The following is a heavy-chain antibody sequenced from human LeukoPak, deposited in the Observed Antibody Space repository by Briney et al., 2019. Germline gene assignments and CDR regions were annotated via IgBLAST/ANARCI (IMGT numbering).Heavy chain of an antibody. CDR2: IYYSGST. CDR3: ARETRELLSAFDI. J-gene: IGHJ3*02. Sequence: SETLSLTCTVSGGSISSYYWSWIRQPPGKGLEWIGYIYYSGSTNYNPSLKSRVTISVDTSKNQFSLKLSSVTAADTAVYYCARETRELLSAFDIWGQGTMVTVSS. CDR1: GGSISSYY. V-gene: IGHV4-59*12. D-gene: IGHD1-26*01.